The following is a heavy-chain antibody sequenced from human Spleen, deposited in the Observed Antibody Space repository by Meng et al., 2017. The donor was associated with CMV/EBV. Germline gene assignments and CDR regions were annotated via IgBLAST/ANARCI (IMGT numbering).Heavy chain of an antibody. CDR3: ARGGPFDYFDD. D-gene: IGHD3/OR15-3a*01. V-gene: IGHV3-11*04. Sequence: GESLKISCAASGFSFSDFYMSWIRQAPGKGLEWVSYISSGGSTIYYADSVRGRITVSRDNSENTLYMQMHSLRAEDTAVYYCARGGPFDYFDDWGQGTLVTVSS. CDR2: ISSGGSTI. J-gene: IGHJ4*02. CDR1: GFSFSDFY.